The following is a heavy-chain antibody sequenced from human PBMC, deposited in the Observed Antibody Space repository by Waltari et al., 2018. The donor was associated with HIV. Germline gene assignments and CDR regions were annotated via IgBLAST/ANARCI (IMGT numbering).Heavy chain of an antibody. J-gene: IGHJ4*02. V-gene: IGHV4-34*01. CDR1: GGSFSGYY. Sequence: QVQLQQWGAGLLKPSETLSLTCAAYGGSFSGYYWSWIRQPPGKGLEWIGEVNHSGSTNYNPSLKSRVTISVDTSKNQFSLKLSSVTAADTAVYYCARLGPRWSYGSGSYYNGIGLDYWGQGTLVTVSS. D-gene: IGHD3-10*01. CDR2: VNHSGST. CDR3: ARLGPRWSYGSGSYYNGIGLDY.